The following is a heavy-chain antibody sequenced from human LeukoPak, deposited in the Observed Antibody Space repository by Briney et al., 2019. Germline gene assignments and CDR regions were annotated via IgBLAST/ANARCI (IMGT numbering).Heavy chain of an antibody. V-gene: IGHV5-51*01. CDR1: GYSFTSYW. CDR3: ARRGYYYGSGSYYIDAFDI. CDR2: IYPGDSET. Sequence: GESLKISCKGSGYSFTSYWIGWVRQMPGKGLEWMGIIYPGDSETRFSPSFQGQVTISADKSISTAYLQWSSLKASDTAIYCARRGYYYGSGSYYIDAFDIWGQGTMVIVSS. D-gene: IGHD3-10*01. J-gene: IGHJ3*02.